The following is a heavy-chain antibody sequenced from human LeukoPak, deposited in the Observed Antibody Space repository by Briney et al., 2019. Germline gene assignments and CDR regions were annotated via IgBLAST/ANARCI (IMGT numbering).Heavy chain of an antibody. CDR2: IIPILGIA. D-gene: IGHD2-2*01. V-gene: IGHV1-69*04. J-gene: IGHJ6*02. CDR1: GGTFCSYA. CDR3: ASPVVPAAVTPYYNYYGMDV. Sequence: AASVKVSCKASGGTFCSYAISWVRQAPGQGLEWMGRIIPILGIANYAQKFQGRVTITADKSTSTAYMELSSLRSEDTAVYYCASPVVPAAVTPYYNYYGMDVWGQGTTVTVSS.